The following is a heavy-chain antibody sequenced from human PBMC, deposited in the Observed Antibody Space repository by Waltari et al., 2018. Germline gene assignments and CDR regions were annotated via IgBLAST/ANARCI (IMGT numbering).Heavy chain of an antibody. J-gene: IGHJ4*02. V-gene: IGHV1-69*12. D-gene: IGHD2-2*01. CDR2: IIPIFGTA. CDR3: ARGFMGRDFGYCSSTSCRYYFDY. Sequence: QVQLVQSGAEVKKPGSSVKVSCKASGGTFSSYAISWVRQAPGQGLEWMGGIIPIFGTANYAQKFKGRVTITADESTSTAYMELSSLRSEDTAVYYCARGFMGRDFGYCSSTSCRYYFDYWGQGTLVTVSS. CDR1: GGTFSSYA.